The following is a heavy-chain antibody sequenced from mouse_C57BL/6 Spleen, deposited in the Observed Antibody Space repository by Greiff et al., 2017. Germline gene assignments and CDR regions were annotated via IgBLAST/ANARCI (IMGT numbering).Heavy chain of an antibody. Sequence: QVQLQQSGAELVKPGASVKLSCKASGYTFTSYWMHWVKQRPGQGLEWIGEIDPSDSYTNYNQKFKGKSTLTVDKSSSAAYMQLSSLTSEDSAVYDCAKELDGSGHGAMDYWGQGTSVTVSS. CDR1: GYTFTSYW. D-gene: IGHD3-2*02. J-gene: IGHJ4*01. CDR2: IDPSDSYT. CDR3: AKELDGSGHGAMDY. V-gene: IGHV1-69*01.